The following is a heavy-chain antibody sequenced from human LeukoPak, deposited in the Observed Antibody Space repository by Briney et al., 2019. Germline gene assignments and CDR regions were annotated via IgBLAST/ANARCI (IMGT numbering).Heavy chain of an antibody. CDR1: GFSFSNYW. CDR2: LKQDGSER. CDR3: ARGSGWYRYGIDY. D-gene: IGHD6-19*01. V-gene: IGHV3-7*01. J-gene: IGHJ4*02. Sequence: GGSLRLSCAASGFSFSNYWMNWVRQAPGKGLEWVAILKQDGSERLYVDSVKGRFTISRDNAKNSLFLQMHSLGAEDTAVYYCARGSGWYRYGIDYWGQGTLVTVSS.